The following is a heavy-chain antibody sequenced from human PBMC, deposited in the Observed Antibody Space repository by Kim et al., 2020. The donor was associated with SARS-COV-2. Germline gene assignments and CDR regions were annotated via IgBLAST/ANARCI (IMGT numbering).Heavy chain of an antibody. D-gene: IGHD3-3*01. Sequence: SETLSLTCAVYGGSFSGYYWSWIRQPPGKGLEWIGEINHSGSTNYNPSLKSRVTISVDTSKNQFSLKLSSVTAADTAVYYCARGPKYYDFWSGYYSNWFDPWGQGTLVTVSS. CDR2: INHSGST. CDR3: ARGPKYYDFWSGYYSNWFDP. CDR1: GGSFSGYY. J-gene: IGHJ5*02. V-gene: IGHV4-34*01.